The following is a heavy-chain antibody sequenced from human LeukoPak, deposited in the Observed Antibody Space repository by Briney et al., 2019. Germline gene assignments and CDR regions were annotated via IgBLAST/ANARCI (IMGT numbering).Heavy chain of an antibody. CDR1: GFTFSSYG. D-gene: IGHD2-2*01. CDR3: AGNCSSTSCLPYS. Sequence: PGGSLRLSCAASGFTFSSYGMHWVRQAPGKGLEWVAFIRYDGSNKYYADSVKGRFTISRDNSKNTPYLQMNSLRAEDTAVYYCAGNCSSTSCLPYSWGQGTMVTVSS. V-gene: IGHV3-30*02. CDR2: IRYDGSNK. J-gene: IGHJ3*01.